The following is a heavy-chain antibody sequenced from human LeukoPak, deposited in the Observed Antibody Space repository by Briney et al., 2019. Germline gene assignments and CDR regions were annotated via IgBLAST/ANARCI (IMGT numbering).Heavy chain of an antibody. D-gene: IGHD2-2*01. V-gene: IGHV3-33*06. Sequence: GGSLRLSCAASGFTFSSYGMHWVRQAPGKGLEWVAVIWYDGSNKYYADSVKGRFTISRDNSKNTLYLQMNSLRAEDTAVYYCAKDRFSVVVPAAIRHWGQGTLVTVSS. CDR1: GFTFSSYG. J-gene: IGHJ4*02. CDR3: AKDRFSVVVPAAIRH. CDR2: IWYDGSNK.